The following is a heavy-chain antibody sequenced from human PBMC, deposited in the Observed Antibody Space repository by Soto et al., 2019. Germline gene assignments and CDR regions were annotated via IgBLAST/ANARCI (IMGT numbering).Heavy chain of an antibody. V-gene: IGHV1-2*02. CDR2: INPATGAA. CDR3: ARGGGVGVAGSAAFDM. J-gene: IGHJ3*02. CDR1: GYPVTAYY. Sequence: QLHLVQSGAVVKKPGASVTVSCSASGYPVTAYYMYWVRQAPGRELEWMGGINPATGAAKYTQKFEGRVTMARDTSPRTDFMELSGLTSDDPAVFYCARGGGVGVAGSAAFDMWGQGTLVTVSS. D-gene: IGHD3-3*01.